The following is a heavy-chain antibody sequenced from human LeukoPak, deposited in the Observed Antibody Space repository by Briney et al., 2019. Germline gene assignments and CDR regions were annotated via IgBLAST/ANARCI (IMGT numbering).Heavy chain of an antibody. Sequence: PSETLFLTCTVSGGSISSYYWNWIRQPPGKGLEWIGYIYYSGSTNYNPSLKSRVTISVDTSKHQFSLSLTSVTAADTAVYYCGRHSGNYLIYFDYWGQGTLVTVSS. CDR3: GRHSGNYLIYFDY. V-gene: IGHV4-59*08. D-gene: IGHD3-22*01. J-gene: IGHJ4*02. CDR2: IYYSGST. CDR1: GGSISSYY.